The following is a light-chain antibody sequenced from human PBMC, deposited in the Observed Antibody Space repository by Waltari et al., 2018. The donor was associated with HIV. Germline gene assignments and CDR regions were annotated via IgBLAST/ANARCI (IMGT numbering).Light chain of an antibody. V-gene: IGLV7-46*01. Sequence: QAVVTQEPSLTVSPGGTVTLTCGSSTGAVTSVSYPYWFQQKPGKAPRTLIYDTSNKHSWTPARFSGSLLGGKAALTLSGAQAEDEAEYYCLLSYSGARVFGGGTKLTVL. CDR3: LLSYSGARV. CDR2: DTS. CDR1: TGAVTSVSY. J-gene: IGLJ3*02.